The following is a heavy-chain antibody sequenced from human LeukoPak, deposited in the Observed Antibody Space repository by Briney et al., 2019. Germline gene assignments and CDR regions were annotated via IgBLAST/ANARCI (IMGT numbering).Heavy chain of an antibody. CDR2: ISPSGGTT. D-gene: IGHD3-3*01. J-gene: IGHJ4*02. V-gene: IGHV3-23*01. Sequence: GGSLRLSCAASGFTFSSYAMNWVRQAPGKGLEWVSGISPSGGTTYYADSVKGWFTISRDNSKDTLYLQMNSLGVEDTAVYYCAKDLGDYIYPSLFDYWGQGTLVTVSS. CDR3: AKDLGDYIYPSLFDY. CDR1: GFTFSSYA.